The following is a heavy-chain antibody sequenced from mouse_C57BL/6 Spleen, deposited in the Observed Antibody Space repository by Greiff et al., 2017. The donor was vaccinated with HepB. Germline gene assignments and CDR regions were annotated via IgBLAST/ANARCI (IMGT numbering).Heavy chain of an antibody. V-gene: IGHV1-80*01. J-gene: IGHJ4*01. Sequence: VQLQQSGAELVKPGASVKISCKASGYAFSSYWMNWVKQRPGKGLEWIGQIYPGDGDTNYNGKFKGKATLTADKSSSTAYMQLSSLTSEDSAVYFCARRARITTVVATDYAMDYWGQGTSVTVSS. CDR2: IYPGDGDT. CDR3: ARRARITTVVATDYAMDY. CDR1: GYAFSSYW. D-gene: IGHD1-1*01.